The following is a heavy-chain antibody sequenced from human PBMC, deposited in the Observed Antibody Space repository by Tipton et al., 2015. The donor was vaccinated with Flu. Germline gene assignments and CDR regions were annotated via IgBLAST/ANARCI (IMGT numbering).Heavy chain of an antibody. J-gene: IGHJ4*02. CDR2: INHSGST. V-gene: IGHV4-34*01. D-gene: IGHD4-11*01. CDR1: GGSFSGYY. Sequence: LRLSCAVYGGSFSGYYWSWIRQPPGKGLEWIGEINHSGSTNYNPSLKSRVTISVDTPKNQFSLKLSSVTAADTAVYYCARGGRTTVTPDYWGQGTLVTVSS. CDR3: ARGGRTTVTPDY.